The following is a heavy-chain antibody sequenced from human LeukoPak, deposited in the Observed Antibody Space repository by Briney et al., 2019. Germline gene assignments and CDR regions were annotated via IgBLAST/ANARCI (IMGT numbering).Heavy chain of an antibody. Sequence: SETLSLTCTVSGGSINSYYWSWIRQPPGKGLEWIGYIYYSGSTNYNPSLKSRVTISVDTSKNQFSLKLSSVTAADTAVYYCARVKYYYDSSGYTYYFDYWGQGTLVTVSS. CDR2: IYYSGST. V-gene: IGHV4-59*01. J-gene: IGHJ4*02. CDR3: ARVKYYYDSSGYTYYFDY. CDR1: GGSINSYY. D-gene: IGHD3-22*01.